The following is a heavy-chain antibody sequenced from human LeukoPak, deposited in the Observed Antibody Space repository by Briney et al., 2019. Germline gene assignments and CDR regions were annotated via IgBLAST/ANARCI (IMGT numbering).Heavy chain of an antibody. J-gene: IGHJ4*02. D-gene: IGHD3-16*01. CDR2: IESKTDSGTT. CDR3: TRDEGDDYFDN. Sequence: GGSLGLSCAASGFPFSDAWMSWVRQAPGKGLEWVGRIESKTDSGTTEYAAPVKGRLTISRDDSKNTLYLQMNSLKTEDTAVYYCTRDEGDDYFDNWGQGTLVTVSS. V-gene: IGHV3-15*04. CDR1: GFPFSDAW.